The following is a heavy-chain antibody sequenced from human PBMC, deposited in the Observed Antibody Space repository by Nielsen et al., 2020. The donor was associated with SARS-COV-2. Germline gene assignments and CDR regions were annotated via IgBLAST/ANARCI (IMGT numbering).Heavy chain of an antibody. CDR2: IIPIFGTA. CDR3: ARGDFIVVVPTSTGYYYGMDV. D-gene: IGHD2-15*01. V-gene: IGHV1-69*01. Sequence: WVRQAPGQGLEWMGGIIPIFGTANYAQKFQGRVTITADESTSTAYMELSRLRSDDTAVYYCARGDFIVVVPTSTGYYYGMDVWGQGTTVTVSS. J-gene: IGHJ6*02.